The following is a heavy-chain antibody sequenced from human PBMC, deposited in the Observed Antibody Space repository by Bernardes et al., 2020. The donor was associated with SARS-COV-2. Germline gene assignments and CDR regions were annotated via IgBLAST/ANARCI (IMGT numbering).Heavy chain of an antibody. V-gene: IGHV3-23*01. CDR2: ISLGGGHT. Sequence: GGSLRLSCAASGFTFSNFALSWVRQAPGKGLEWVSTISLGGGHTYFPDSVKGLFTISRDNSKSTVYLQMNSLSGEDTAIDYCAKDRSTTSYYYDMDVWSQGTTVTVSS. CDR3: AKDRSTTSYYYDMDV. J-gene: IGHJ6*02. D-gene: IGHD1-1*01. CDR1: GFTFSNFA.